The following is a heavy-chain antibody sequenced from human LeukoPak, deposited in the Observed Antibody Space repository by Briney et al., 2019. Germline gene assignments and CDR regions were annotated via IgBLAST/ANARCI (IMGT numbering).Heavy chain of an antibody. Sequence: GGSLRLSCAASGFTFSSYGTHWVRQAPGKGLEWVAVISYDGSNKYYADSVKGRFTISRDNSKNTLYLQMNSLRAEDTAVYYCAKDQEPADIVVVPAASDYWGQGTLVTVSS. CDR1: GFTFSSYG. J-gene: IGHJ4*02. D-gene: IGHD2-2*01. CDR3: AKDQEPADIVVVPAASDY. CDR2: ISYDGSNK. V-gene: IGHV3-30*18.